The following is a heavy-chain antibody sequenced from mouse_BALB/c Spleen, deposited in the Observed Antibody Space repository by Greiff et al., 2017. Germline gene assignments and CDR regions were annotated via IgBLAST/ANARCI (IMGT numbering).Heavy chain of an antibody. V-gene: IGHV1-80*01. J-gene: IGHJ3*01. Sequence: QVQLQQSGAELVRPGSSVKISCKASGYAFSSYWMNWVKQRPGQGLEWIGQIYPGDGDTNSNGKFKGKATLTADKSSSTAYMQLSSLTSEDSAVYFCARGGVGRCFFAYWGQGTLVTVSA. D-gene: IGHD4-1*01. CDR2: IYPGDGDT. CDR1: GYAFSSYW. CDR3: ARGGVGRCFFAY.